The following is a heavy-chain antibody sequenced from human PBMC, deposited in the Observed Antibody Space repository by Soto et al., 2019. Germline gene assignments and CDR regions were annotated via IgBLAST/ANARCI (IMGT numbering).Heavy chain of an antibody. CDR2: IYYSGST. CDR3: ARSPDPGYSSGEFDP. Sequence: SETLSLTCTVSGGSISSYYWSWIRQPPGKGLEWIGYIYYSGSTNYNPSLKSRVTISVDTSKNQFSLKLSSVTAADTAVYYCARSPDPGYSSGEFDPWGQGTLVTVSS. V-gene: IGHV4-59*01. J-gene: IGHJ5*02. D-gene: IGHD6-19*01. CDR1: GGSISSYY.